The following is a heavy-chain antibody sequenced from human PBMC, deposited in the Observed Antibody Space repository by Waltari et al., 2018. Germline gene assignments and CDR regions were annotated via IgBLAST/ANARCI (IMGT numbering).Heavy chain of an antibody. Sequence: EVQLVESGGGLVQPGGSLRLSCAASGFTVSSNYMSWVRQAPGKGLEWVSVSYSGGRTYYADSVKGRFTISRHNSKNTLYLQMNSLRAEDTAVYYCARPWGVAHSDAFDIWGQGTMVTVSS. CDR1: GFTVSSNY. V-gene: IGHV3-53*04. CDR3: ARPWGVAHSDAFDI. CDR2: SYSGGRT. D-gene: IGHD3-16*01. J-gene: IGHJ3*02.